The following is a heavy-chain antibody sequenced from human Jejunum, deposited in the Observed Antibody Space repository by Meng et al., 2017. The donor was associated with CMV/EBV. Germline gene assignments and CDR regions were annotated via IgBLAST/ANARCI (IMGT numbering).Heavy chain of an antibody. J-gene: IGHJ4*02. V-gene: IGHV3-15*07. CDR2: IKSHPSGGTT. CDR1: SFDFYYAW. CDR3: AKVASLSHQHYDF. Sequence: SSFDFYYAWMSWFRQAPGKGLEWVGRIKSHPSGGTTDYAAPVQGRFTISRDDSRNTVFLQMSSLNIEDTGMYFCAKVASLSHQHYDFWGQGTLVTVSS. D-gene: IGHD2-15*01.